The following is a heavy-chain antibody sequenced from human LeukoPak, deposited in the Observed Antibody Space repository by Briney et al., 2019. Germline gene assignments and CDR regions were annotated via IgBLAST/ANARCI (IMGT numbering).Heavy chain of an antibody. D-gene: IGHD2-8*01. V-gene: IGHV3-33*06. Sequence: GGSLRLSCAASGFTFSSYGMHWVRQTPGKGLEWVAVIWYDGNNKDYADSVKGRFTISRDNSKNTLYLQMESLRVEDTAVYYCAKGNGNYYYYMDVWGKGTTVTVSS. CDR2: IWYDGNNK. J-gene: IGHJ6*03. CDR1: GFTFSSYG. CDR3: AKGNGNYYYYMDV.